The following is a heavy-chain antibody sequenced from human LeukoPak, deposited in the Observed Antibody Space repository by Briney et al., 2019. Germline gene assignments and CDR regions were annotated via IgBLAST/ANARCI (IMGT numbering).Heavy chain of an antibody. Sequence: RASVKVSCKASGYTFTSYGISWVRQAPGQGLEWMGWISAYNGNTNYAQKLQGRVTMTTDTSTSTAYMELRSLRSDDTAVYYCARTLLYGSGSYSNYYYMDVWGKGTTVTVSS. V-gene: IGHV1-18*01. CDR2: ISAYNGNT. CDR1: GYTFTSYG. D-gene: IGHD3-10*01. CDR3: ARTLLYGSGSYSNYYYMDV. J-gene: IGHJ6*03.